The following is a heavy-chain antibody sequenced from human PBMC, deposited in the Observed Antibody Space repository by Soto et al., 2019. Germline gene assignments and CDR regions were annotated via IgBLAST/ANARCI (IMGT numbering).Heavy chain of an antibody. CDR3: ARTSARWLQAGGGNWFDP. V-gene: IGHV1-24*01. D-gene: IGHD5-12*01. CDR2: FDPEDGET. Sequence: ASVKVSCKVSGYTLTELSMHWVRQAPGKGLEWMGGFDPEDGETIYAQKFQGRVTMTEDTSTDTAYMELSSLRSEDTAVYYCARTSARWLQAGGGNWFDPWGQGTLVTVSS. J-gene: IGHJ5*02. CDR1: GYTLTELS.